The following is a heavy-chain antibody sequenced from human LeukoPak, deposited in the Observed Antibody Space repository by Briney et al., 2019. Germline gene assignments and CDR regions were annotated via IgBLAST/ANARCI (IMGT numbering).Heavy chain of an antibody. CDR1: GDSIRAYQ. D-gene: IGHD3-22*01. CDR2: IYTSGST. J-gene: IGHJ4*02. CDR3: ARHGDYYDSSGYYS. V-gene: IGHV4-4*09. Sequence: SSETLSLTCTVSGDSIRAYQWSWIRQPPGKGLEWIGYIYTSGSTNYNPSLKSRVTISVDTSKNQFSLKLSSVTAADTAVYYCARHGDYYDSSGYYSWGQGTLVTVSS.